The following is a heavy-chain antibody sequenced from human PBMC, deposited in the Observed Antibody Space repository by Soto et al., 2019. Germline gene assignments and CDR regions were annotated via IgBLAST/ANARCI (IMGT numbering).Heavy chain of an antibody. CDR1: GGSISSSSNF. V-gene: IGHV4-39*01. CDR3: ARNVFGSATTSFDY. CDR2: IFYSGTT. Sequence: GSLRLSCTVSGGSISSSSNFWGCIRQSPGKGLEWIGSIFYSGTTYYNPSLKSRVAISVDTPRNQFSLKLRSVTAADTAVYYCARNVFGSATTSFDYWGQGTLVTVSS. J-gene: IGHJ4*02. D-gene: IGHD6-19*01.